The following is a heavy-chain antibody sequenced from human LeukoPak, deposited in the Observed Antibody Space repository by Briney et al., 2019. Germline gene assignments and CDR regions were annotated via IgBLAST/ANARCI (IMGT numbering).Heavy chain of an antibody. CDR2: ISSSSSYI. Sequence: GGSLRLSCAASGFTFSNYDMHWVRQAPGKGLEWVSAISSSSSYIYYADSIRGRFTISRDNAENSLYLQMNSLRAVDTAVYFCARGEEKATITALDSWGQGTLVTVSS. V-gene: IGHV3-21*01. J-gene: IGHJ4*02. D-gene: IGHD5-24*01. CDR3: ARGEEKATITALDS. CDR1: GFTFSNYD.